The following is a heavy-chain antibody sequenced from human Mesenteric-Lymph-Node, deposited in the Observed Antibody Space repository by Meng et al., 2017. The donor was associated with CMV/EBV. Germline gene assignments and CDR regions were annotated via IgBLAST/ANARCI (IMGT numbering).Heavy chain of an antibody. D-gene: IGHD3-10*01. CDR3: ARDGSGFGELRAPPGYYSGMDV. CDR1: GFTFSSYW. J-gene: IGHJ6*02. V-gene: IGHV3-7*01. Sequence: GESLKISCAASGFTFSSYWVNWVRQAPGKGLEWVANIKQDGSEKYYVGSVKGRFTISRDNARNSLYLQMNSLRAEDAAVYYCARDGSGFGELRAPPGYYSGMDVWGQGTTVTVSS. CDR2: IKQDGSEK.